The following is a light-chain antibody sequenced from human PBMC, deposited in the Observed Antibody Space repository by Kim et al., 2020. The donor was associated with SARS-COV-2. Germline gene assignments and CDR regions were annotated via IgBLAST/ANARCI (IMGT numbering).Light chain of an antibody. J-gene: IGLJ3*02. CDR1: SSTIGSHS. CDR3: TAWDDILSGRA. V-gene: IGLV1-47*02. CDR2: STN. Sequence: GQMFTISFSSSSSTIGSHSVSWYPHRPGRAPQTLISSTNHPPSGVPDRFSCSKSGTSASLPISGLRSGDEADYYCTAWDDILSGRAFGGGTQLTVL.